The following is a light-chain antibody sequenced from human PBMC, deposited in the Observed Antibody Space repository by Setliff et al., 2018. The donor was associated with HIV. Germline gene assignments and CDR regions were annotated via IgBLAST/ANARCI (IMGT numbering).Light chain of an antibody. CDR3: SSYTRSSTRV. J-gene: IGLJ1*01. CDR2: DVS. Sequence: QSVLTQPASVSGSPGQSITISCPGTSSDVGGYTYVSWYQQHQDKGPKLMIYDVSNRPSGVSNRFSGSKSGNTASLTISGLQAEDEADYYCSSYTRSSTRVFGTGTKVTVL. V-gene: IGLV2-14*03. CDR1: SSDVGGYTY.